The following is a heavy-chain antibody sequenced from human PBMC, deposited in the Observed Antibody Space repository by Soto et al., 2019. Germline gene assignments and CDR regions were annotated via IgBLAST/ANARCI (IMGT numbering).Heavy chain of an antibody. D-gene: IGHD6-19*01. CDR1: GGSFSGYY. CDR3: AREATQSSGSSRDWFDP. V-gene: IGHV4-34*01. CDR2: INHSGST. Sequence: QVQLQQWGAGLLKPSETLSLTCAVYGGSFSGYYWSWIRQPPGKGLQWIGEINHSGSTNYNPSLKSRVTISVDTSKNQVSLKLSSVTAADTAVYYCAREATQSSGSSRDWFDPWGQGTLVTVSS. J-gene: IGHJ5*02.